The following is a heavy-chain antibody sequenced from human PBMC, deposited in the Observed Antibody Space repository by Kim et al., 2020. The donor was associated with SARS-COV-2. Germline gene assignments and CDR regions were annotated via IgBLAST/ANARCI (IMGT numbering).Heavy chain of an antibody. CDR3: ARGGIWFGDHWFDP. Sequence: SETLSLTCTVSGGSISSYYWSWIRQPPGKGLEWIGYIYYSGSTNYNPSLKSRVTISVDTSKNQFSLKLSSVTAADTAVYYCARGGIWFGDHWFDPWGQGTLVTVSS. CDR2: IYYSGST. D-gene: IGHD3-10*01. V-gene: IGHV4-59*01. CDR1: GGSISSYY. J-gene: IGHJ5*02.